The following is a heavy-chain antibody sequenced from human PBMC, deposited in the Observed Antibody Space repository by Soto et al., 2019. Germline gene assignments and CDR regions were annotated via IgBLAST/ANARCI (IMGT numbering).Heavy chain of an antibody. CDR2: LSAYNGNT. J-gene: IGHJ4*02. CDR1: GYTFNSYG. V-gene: IGHV1-18*01. D-gene: IGHD5-18*01. CDR3: ARQGYSYGPGYFAF. Sequence: QVQLVQSGAEVKNPGASVKISCKASGYTFNSYGINWVRQAPGQGLEWMGWLSAYNGNTNYPQKVQGRVTMTADTSTSTVYMELRSLTSDDTAMYYCARQGYSYGPGYFAFWGQGTLVTVSS.